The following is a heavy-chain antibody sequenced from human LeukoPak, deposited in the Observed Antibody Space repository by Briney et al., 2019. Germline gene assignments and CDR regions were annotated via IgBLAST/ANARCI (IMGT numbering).Heavy chain of an antibody. D-gene: IGHD6-13*01. V-gene: IGHV3-30-3*01. J-gene: IGHJ4*02. CDR2: ISYDGSNK. Sequence: VISYDGSNKYYADSVKGRFTISRDNSKNTLYLQMNSLRAEDTAVYYCAREGAAAGIVGYWGQGTLVTVSS. CDR3: AREGAAAGIVGY.